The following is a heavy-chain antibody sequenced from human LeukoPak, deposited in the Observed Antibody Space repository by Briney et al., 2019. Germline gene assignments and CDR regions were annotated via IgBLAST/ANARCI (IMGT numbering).Heavy chain of an antibody. CDR3: ARCIVATVIDY. Sequence: PSETLSLTCTVSGGSISSYYWSWIRQPPGKGLEWIGEINHSGSTNYNPSLKSRVTISVDTSKNQFSLKLSSVTAADTAVYYCARCIVATVIDYWGQGTLVTVSS. CDR1: GGSISSYY. V-gene: IGHV4-34*01. CDR2: INHSGST. D-gene: IGHD5-12*01. J-gene: IGHJ4*02.